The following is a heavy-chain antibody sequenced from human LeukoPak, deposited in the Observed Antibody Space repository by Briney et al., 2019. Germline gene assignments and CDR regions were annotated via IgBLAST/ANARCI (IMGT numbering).Heavy chain of an antibody. CDR3: ARVGGIAVAGTCFDY. CDR1: GYTFTSYG. J-gene: IGHJ4*02. CDR2: ISAYNGNT. Sequence: ASVKVSCKASGYTFTSYGISWARQAPGQGLEWMGWISAYNGNTNYAQKLQGRVTMTTDTSTSTAYMELKSLRSDDTAVYYCARVGGIAVAGTCFDYWGQGTLVTVSS. D-gene: IGHD6-19*01. V-gene: IGHV1-18*01.